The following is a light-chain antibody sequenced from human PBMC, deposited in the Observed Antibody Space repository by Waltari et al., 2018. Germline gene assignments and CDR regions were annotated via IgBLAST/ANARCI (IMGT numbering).Light chain of an antibody. CDR3: QQYSNWPRT. CDR1: QSVSSN. V-gene: IGKV3-15*01. CDR2: DAS. J-gene: IGKJ1*01. Sequence: EILMTQSPTTLSVSPGERATLSCRASQSVSSNLVWYQQKPGQAPRLLIYDASTRVTGIPARFSGSGYGTEFSLTISSLQSEDFAVYYCQQYSNWPRTFGQGTKVDIK.